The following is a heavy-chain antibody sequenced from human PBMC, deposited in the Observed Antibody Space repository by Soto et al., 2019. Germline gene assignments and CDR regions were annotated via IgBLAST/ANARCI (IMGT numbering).Heavy chain of an antibody. Sequence: ASVKVSFKASGYTFTSYAMHWLRQAPGQRLEWMGWINAGNGNTKYSQKFQGRVTITRDTSASTAYMELSSLRSEDTAVYYCARDTPITGTLSRRWFDPWGQGTLVTVSS. V-gene: IGHV1-3*01. CDR3: ARDTPITGTLSRRWFDP. CDR2: INAGNGNT. D-gene: IGHD1-7*01. J-gene: IGHJ5*02. CDR1: GYTFTSYA.